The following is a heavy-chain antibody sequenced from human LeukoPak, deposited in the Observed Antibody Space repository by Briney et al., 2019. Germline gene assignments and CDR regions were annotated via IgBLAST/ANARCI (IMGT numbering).Heavy chain of an antibody. V-gene: IGHV3-48*04. J-gene: IGHJ4*02. CDR1: GFTFNTYT. CDR2: ISSSGSTI. Sequence: PGGSLRLSCAASGFTFNTYTMNWVRQAPGKGLEWVSYISSSGSTIYYADSVKGRFTISRDNAKNSLYLQMNSLRAEDTAVYYCARDSAAGGGYFDYWGQGTLVTVSS. CDR3: ARDSAAGGGYFDY. D-gene: IGHD6-13*01.